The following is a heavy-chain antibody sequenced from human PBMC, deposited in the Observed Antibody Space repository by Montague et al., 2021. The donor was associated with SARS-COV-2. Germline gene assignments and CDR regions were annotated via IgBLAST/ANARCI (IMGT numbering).Heavy chain of an antibody. CDR1: GDSISSYY. CDR2: IYNSGTT. D-gene: IGHD3-9*01. V-gene: IGHV4-59*12. CDR3: ARGVYNRVIFVVSPRYYFDY. Sequence: SETLSLTCTVSGDSISSYYWNWIRQPPGKGLEWIGYIYNSGTTNYNPSVKSRVTISVDTSKNQFSLRLTSVTAADTATYYCARGVYNRVIFVVSPRYYFDYWGQGNMVAVSA. J-gene: IGHJ4*02.